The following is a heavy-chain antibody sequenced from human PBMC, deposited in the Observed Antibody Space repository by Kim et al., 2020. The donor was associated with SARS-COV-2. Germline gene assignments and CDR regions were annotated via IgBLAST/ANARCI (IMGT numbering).Heavy chain of an antibody. D-gene: IGHD3-3*01. Sequence: GGSLRLSCAASGFTFSSYAMSWVRQAPGKGLEWVSAISGSGGSTYYADSVKGRFTISRDNSKNTLYLQMNSLRAEDTAVYYCAKAMNYDFWSGTLIYYGMDVWGQGTTVTVSS. CDR3: AKAMNYDFWSGTLIYYGMDV. V-gene: IGHV3-23*01. CDR2: ISGSGGST. CDR1: GFTFSSYA. J-gene: IGHJ6*02.